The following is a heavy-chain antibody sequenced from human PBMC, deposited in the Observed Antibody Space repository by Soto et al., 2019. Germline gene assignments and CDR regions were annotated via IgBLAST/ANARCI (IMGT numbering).Heavy chain of an antibody. CDR3: SRKVEPLVPAAMLHYYYHCLDL. CDR2: ISAYNGSK. D-gene: IGHD2-2*01. V-gene: IGHV1-18*01. J-gene: IGHJ6*03. Sequence: SVEVTCKACRYRFTCQGSWSVRQAPEQGREWMGWISAYNGSKNYAQKLQGRVTMNTDTSTSTAYMQQRSLMSDDTAVYYCSRKVEPLVPAAMLHYYYHCLDLWGKGTTVTVSS. CDR1: RYRFTCQG.